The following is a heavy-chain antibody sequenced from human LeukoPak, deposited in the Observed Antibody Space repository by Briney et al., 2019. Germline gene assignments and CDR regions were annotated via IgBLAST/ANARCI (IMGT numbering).Heavy chain of an antibody. V-gene: IGHV3-48*03. CDR2: FAGSDTTT. D-gene: IGHD3-22*01. CDR1: GFDFGAYE. J-gene: IGHJ4*02. CDR3: TTLGYHLDS. Sequence: PGGSLRLSCAASGFDFGAYEMNWVRQAPGKGLEWVAYFAGSDTTTYYADSVKGRFIISRDNARNSLYLQMNRLRAEDTALYYCTTLGYHLDSWGQGTLVTVSS.